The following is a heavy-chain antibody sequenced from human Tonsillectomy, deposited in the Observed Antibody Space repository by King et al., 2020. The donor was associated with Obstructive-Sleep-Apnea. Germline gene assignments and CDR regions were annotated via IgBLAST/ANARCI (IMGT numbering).Heavy chain of an antibody. D-gene: IGHD3-10*01. CDR3: ARPAQWFGDNFFDP. CDR2: IKTDGSAA. CDR1: GFTFSDYW. J-gene: IGHJ5*02. V-gene: IGHV3-74*03. Sequence: VQLVESGGGLVQPGGSLRLSCSASGFTFSDYWMHWVRQTPGKGLEGVSRIKTDGSAAQYAGSVRGRFTISRDNAKRTVYLQMNSLRAEDTAVYYCARPAQWFGDNFFDPWGQGTLVTVSS.